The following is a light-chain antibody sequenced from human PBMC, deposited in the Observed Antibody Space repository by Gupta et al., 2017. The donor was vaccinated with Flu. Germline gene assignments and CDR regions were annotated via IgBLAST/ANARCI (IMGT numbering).Light chain of an antibody. CDR2: YFSDSDT. J-gene: IGLJ2*01. Sequence: QPVLTQPPSSSASPGESARLTCTLPSDINVGSYTIFWYQQKPGSPPTVLRYYFSDSDTGRGSGVPSRFSGSKDASANTGILLISGRQAEDEAYYYWKIWPSNAWVFGGGTRLTVL. CDR1: SDINVGSYT. V-gene: IGLV5-37*01. CDR3: KIWPSNAWV.